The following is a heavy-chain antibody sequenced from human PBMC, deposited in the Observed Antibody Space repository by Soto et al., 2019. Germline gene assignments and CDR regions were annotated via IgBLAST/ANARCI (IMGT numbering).Heavy chain of an antibody. Sequence: ASVKVSCKASGYTFTGCYIHWVRQAPGKGLEWMGGFDPEDGETIYAQKFQGRVTMTEDTSTDTAYMELSSLRSEDTAVYYCATDFLTMIVGKHHDAFDIWGQGTMVTVSS. CDR1: GYTFTGCY. CDR2: FDPEDGET. D-gene: IGHD3-22*01. CDR3: ATDFLTMIVGKHHDAFDI. J-gene: IGHJ3*02. V-gene: IGHV1-24*01.